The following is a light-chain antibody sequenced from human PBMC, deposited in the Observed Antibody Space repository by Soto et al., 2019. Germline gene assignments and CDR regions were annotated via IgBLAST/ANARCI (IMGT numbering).Light chain of an antibody. J-gene: IGKJ1*01. CDR3: LRWT. CDR1: QSISSY. Sequence: DIQMTQSLSSLSASVGDRVTITCRASQSISSYLNWYQHKPGRAPKLLIYAASSLQSGVPSRFSGSGYGTDFTLTISSLQPEDVATYYGLRWTFGQGTKLDIK. V-gene: IGKV1-39*01. CDR2: AAS.